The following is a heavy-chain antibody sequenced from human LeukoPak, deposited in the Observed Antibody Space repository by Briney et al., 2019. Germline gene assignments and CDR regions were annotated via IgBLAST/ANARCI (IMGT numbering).Heavy chain of an antibody. CDR1: GFTFSSYA. J-gene: IGHJ4*02. CDR3: ARDGLAAGPGPYFDY. V-gene: IGHV3-30-3*01. CDR2: ISYDGSNK. D-gene: IGHD6-13*01. Sequence: PGGSLRLSCAASGFTFSSYAMHWVRQAPGKGLEWVAVISYDGSNKYYADSVKGRFTISRDNSKNTLYLQMNSLRADDTGVYYCARDGLAAGPGPYFDYWGQGTLVTVSS.